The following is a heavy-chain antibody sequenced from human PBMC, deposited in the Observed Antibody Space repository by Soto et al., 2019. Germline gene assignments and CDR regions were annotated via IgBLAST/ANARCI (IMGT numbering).Heavy chain of an antibody. V-gene: IGHV3-53*02. D-gene: IGHD6-19*01. CDR3: ARDASGPFDY. J-gene: IGHJ4*02. Sequence: EVQLVETGGGLIQPGGSLKLSCSVAGFTVSDSMSWVRQAPGKGLECVSFIHSDGSTNYTDSVRGRFPISRYNSKNTLYLQMDRLRVDDTAVYFCARDASGPFDYWGQGTLVTVSS. CDR2: IHSDGST. CDR1: GFTVSDS.